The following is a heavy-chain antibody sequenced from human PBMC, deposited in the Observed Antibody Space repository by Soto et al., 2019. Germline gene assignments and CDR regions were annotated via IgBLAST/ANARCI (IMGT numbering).Heavy chain of an antibody. J-gene: IGHJ4*02. D-gene: IGHD3-9*01. CDR2: IIPILGIA. CDR1: GGTFSSYT. V-gene: IGHV1-69*02. CDR3: ATPHSVLSGSSNDYYFDY. Sequence: SVKVSCKASGGTFSSYTISWVRQAPGQGLEWMGRIIPILGIANYAQKFQGRVTITADKSTSTAYMELSSLRSEDTAVYYCATPHSVLSGSSNDYYFDYWGQGTLVTVSS.